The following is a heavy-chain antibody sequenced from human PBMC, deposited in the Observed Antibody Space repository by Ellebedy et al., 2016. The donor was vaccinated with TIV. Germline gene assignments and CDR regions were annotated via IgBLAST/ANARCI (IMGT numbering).Heavy chain of an antibody. CDR3: ARGPWGDYYYYGMDV. Sequence: MPSETLSLTCGVYGGSFTGYYWNWIRQPPGKGLEWIGEINHSGSTTYNASLESRVTITVETSKKKISLNLKSVTAADTAVYYCARGPWGDYYYYGMDVWGLGTTVTVS. CDR2: INHSGST. D-gene: IGHD3-16*01. CDR1: GGSFTGYY. V-gene: IGHV4-34*01. J-gene: IGHJ6*02.